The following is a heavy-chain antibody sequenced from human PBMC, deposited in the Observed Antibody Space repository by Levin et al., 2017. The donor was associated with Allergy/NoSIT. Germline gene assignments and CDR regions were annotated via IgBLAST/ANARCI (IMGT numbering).Heavy chain of an antibody. Sequence: GESLKISCAASGFTFSNYWMHWVRQAPGKGLVWVSRVSGDGKNIIYADSVKGRFTVSRDNAKNTLYLQMNSLRVEDTAVYYCARPSSAYHFYWYFDLWGRGTLVTVSS. CDR1: GFTFSNYW. CDR2: VSGDGKNI. V-gene: IGHV3-74*01. D-gene: IGHD2-2*01. CDR3: ARPSSAYHFYWYFDL. J-gene: IGHJ2*01.